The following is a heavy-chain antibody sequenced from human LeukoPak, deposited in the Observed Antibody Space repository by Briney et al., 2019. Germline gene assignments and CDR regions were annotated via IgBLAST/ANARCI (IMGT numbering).Heavy chain of an antibody. CDR1: GFTFSTYT. CDR3: ARDGAGGYYFDY. V-gene: IGHV3-21*01. CDR2: ISSSSSFI. D-gene: IGHD4/OR15-4a*01. Sequence: GVSLRLSCAASGFTFSTYTMTWVRQAPGKGLEWVSSISSSSSFIYNADSVKGRFTISRDNAKNSLYLQMNSLRAEDTAVYYCARDGAGGYYFDYWGQGTLVTVSS. J-gene: IGHJ4*02.